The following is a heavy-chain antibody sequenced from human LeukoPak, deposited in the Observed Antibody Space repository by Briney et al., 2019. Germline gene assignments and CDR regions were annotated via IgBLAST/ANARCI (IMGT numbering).Heavy chain of an antibody. D-gene: IGHD3-10*01. V-gene: IGHV1-18*01. Sequence: ASVKVSCKASGYTFTSDGISWVRQAPGQGLEWMGWISAYNGNTNYAQKLQGRVTMTTDTSTSTAYMELRSLRSDDTAVYYCARVDMVRGVITGGVHWGQGTLVTVSS. CDR2: ISAYNGNT. J-gene: IGHJ4*02. CDR3: ARVDMVRGVITGGVH. CDR1: GYTFTSDG.